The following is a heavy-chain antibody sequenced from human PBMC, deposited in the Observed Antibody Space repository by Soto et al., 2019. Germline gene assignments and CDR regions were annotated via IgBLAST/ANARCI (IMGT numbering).Heavy chain of an antibody. J-gene: IGHJ4*02. V-gene: IGHV3-30-3*01. CDR3: ARAYEGDYFDY. Sequence: QVQLVESGGGVVQPGRSLRLSCAASGFTFSSYAMHWVRQAPGKGLEWAAVISYDGSNKYYADSVKGRFTISRDNSKNTLYLQMNSLRAEDTAVYYCARAYEGDYFDYWGQGTLVTVSS. CDR2: ISYDGSNK. D-gene: IGHD3-16*01. CDR1: GFTFSSYA.